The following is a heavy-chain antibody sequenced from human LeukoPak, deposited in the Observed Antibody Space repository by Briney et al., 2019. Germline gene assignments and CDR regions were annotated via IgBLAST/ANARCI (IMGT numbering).Heavy chain of an antibody. Sequence: GGSLRLSCAASGFTSSNNWMHWVRQAPGKGLVWVSRISSDGSITSYADSVKGRFTISRDNAKNTLFLQMNSLRAEDTAVYYCARDLDSSAWYGDWGQGTLVTVSS. V-gene: IGHV3-74*01. CDR3: ARDLDSSAWYGD. CDR1: GFTSSNNW. J-gene: IGHJ4*02. D-gene: IGHD6-19*01. CDR2: ISSDGSIT.